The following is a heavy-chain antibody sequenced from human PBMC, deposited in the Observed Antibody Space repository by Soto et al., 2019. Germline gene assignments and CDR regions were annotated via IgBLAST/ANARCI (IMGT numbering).Heavy chain of an antibody. CDR2: TYYRSKWYN. D-gene: IGHD6-6*01. J-gene: IGHJ4*02. CDR3: ARDYLYSSSSWRYYFDY. Sequence: SQTLSLTCAISGDSVSSNSAAWNWISQSPSRGLEWLGRTYYRSKWYNDYAVSVKSRITINPDTSKNQFSLQLNSVTPEDTAVYYRARDYLYSSSSWRYYFDYWGQGTLVIVSS. V-gene: IGHV6-1*01. CDR1: GDSVSSNSAA.